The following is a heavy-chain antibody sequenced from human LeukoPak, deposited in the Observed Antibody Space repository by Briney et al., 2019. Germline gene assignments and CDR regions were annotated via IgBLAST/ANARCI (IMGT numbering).Heavy chain of an antibody. V-gene: IGHV1-69*04. Sequence: SVKVSCKASGGTFSSYAISWVRQAPGQGLEWMGRIIPILGIANYAQKFQGRATITADKSTSTAYMELSSLRSEDTAVYYCARDPKIAVAGTGVDYWGQGTLVTVSS. CDR1: GGTFSSYA. J-gene: IGHJ4*02. CDR2: IIPILGIA. D-gene: IGHD6-19*01. CDR3: ARDPKIAVAGTGVDY.